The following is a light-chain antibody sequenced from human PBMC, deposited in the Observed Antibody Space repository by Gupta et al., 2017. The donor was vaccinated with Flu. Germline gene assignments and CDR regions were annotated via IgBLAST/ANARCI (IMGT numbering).Light chain of an antibody. J-gene: IGKJ1*01. CDR1: ERVGNY. CDR3: LHMYITPST. V-gene: IGKV1-39*01. Sequence: PSTLSASVGDRFTISCRESERVGNYLSWYQKKRGKAPALLIYSASTVQSGVPSRFSGSGSGTDFTLTINNRQPEDFAIYYCLHMYITPSTFGQGTTVEI. CDR2: SAS.